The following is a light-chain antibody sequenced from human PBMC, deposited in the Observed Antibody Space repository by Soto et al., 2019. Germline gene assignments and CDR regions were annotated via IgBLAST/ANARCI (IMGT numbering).Light chain of an antibody. V-gene: IGLV2-14*03. CDR3: SSYTSRATWV. Sequence: QSALTQPASVSGSPGLSITISCTGTTSDVGGYNFISWHQQHPGMAPRLMIYDVSNRPSGVSNRFSGSKSGDTASLTISGLQAEDEADYYCSSYTSRATWVFGGGTQLTVL. CDR1: TSDVGGYNF. J-gene: IGLJ3*02. CDR2: DVS.